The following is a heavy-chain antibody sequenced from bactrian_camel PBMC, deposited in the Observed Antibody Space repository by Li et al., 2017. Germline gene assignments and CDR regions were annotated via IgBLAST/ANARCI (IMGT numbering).Heavy chain of an antibody. CDR3: AATLRERGSSKCPSEYDY. CDR2: INPANAGRTT. J-gene: IGHJ4*01. CDR1: GFPFSDHA. Sequence: VQLVESGGGVVQPGASLTLACVASGFPFSDHAMHWVRQAPGKGLEWVSSINPANAGRTTMYRDSVKGRFTISRDDAKSTLYLQMDSLKPEDTAKYYCAATLRERGSSKCPSEYDYWGQGTQVTVS. D-gene: IGHD1*01. V-gene: IGHV3S42*01.